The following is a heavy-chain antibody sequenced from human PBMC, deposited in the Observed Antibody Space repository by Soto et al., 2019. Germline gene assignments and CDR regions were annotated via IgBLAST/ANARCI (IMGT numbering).Heavy chain of an antibody. D-gene: IGHD2-15*01. Sequence: QVQLVESGGGLVKPGGSLRLSCAASGFTFSDYYMSWIRQAPGKGLEWVSYISSSGSTIYYADSVKGRFTISRDNAKNSLYLKMNSLRAEDTAVYYCARDPAGGYCSGGSCYQAEYFQHWGQGTLVTVSS. CDR3: ARDPAGGYCSGGSCYQAEYFQH. CDR2: ISSSGSTI. V-gene: IGHV3-11*01. J-gene: IGHJ1*01. CDR1: GFTFSDYY.